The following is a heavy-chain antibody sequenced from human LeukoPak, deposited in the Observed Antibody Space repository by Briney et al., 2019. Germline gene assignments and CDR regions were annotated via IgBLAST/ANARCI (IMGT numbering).Heavy chain of an antibody. CDR1: GVSISSYY. J-gene: IGHJ4*02. V-gene: IGHV4-59*08. Sequence: SETLSLTCTVSGVSISSYYLSWIRQPPGKGLELIAYISNSGSTNYNPSLKSRVTISVDTSKNHFSLKLSSVTAADTAIYFCARRGFFDFWGQGTLVTVSS. CDR3: ARRGFFDF. CDR2: ISNSGST.